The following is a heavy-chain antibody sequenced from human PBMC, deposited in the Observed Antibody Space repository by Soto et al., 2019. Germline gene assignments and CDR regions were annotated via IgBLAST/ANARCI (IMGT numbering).Heavy chain of an antibody. CDR1: GFTFTSSA. J-gene: IGHJ5*02. CDR3: AVEICGDYESGWFDP. D-gene: IGHD4-17*01. V-gene: IGHV1-58*02. Sequence: SVKVSCKASGFTFTSSAMQWVRQARGQRLEWIGWIVVGSGNTNYAQKFQERVTITRDMSTSTAYMELSSLRSEDTAVYYCAVEICGDYESGWFDPWGQGTLVTVSS. CDR2: IVVGSGNT.